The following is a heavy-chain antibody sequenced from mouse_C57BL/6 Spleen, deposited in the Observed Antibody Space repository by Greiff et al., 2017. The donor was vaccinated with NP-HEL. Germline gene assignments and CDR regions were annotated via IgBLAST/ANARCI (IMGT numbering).Heavy chain of an antibody. J-gene: IGHJ3*01. Sequence: EVQLQQSGPELVKPGASVKISCKASGYTFTDYYMNWVKQSHGKSLEWIGDINPNNGGTSYNQKFKGKATLTVDKSSSTAYMELRSLTSEDSAVYYCARSLYGYGFAYWGQGTLVTVSA. D-gene: IGHD2-2*01. CDR2: INPNNGGT. V-gene: IGHV1-26*01. CDR3: ARSLYGYGFAY. CDR1: GYTFTDYY.